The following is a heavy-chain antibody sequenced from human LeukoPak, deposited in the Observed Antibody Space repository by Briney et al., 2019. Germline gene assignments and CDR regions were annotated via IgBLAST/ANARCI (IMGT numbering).Heavy chain of an antibody. CDR1: GITFTSFW. CDR2: IKQDGSEK. Sequence: GGSLRLSCEASGITFTSFWMNWVRQGPGKGLEWVASIKQDGSEKYYVDSVKGRFIISRDNAKTSLYLQMNSLRAEDTAVYYCARKRYCSSSSCFGSFDLWGQGTLVTVFS. D-gene: IGHD2-2*01. V-gene: IGHV3-7*01. CDR3: ARKRYCSSSSCFGSFDL. J-gene: IGHJ4*02.